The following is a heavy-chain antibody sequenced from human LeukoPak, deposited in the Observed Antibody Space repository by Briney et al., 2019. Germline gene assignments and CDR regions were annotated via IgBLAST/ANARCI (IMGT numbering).Heavy chain of an antibody. Sequence: PGGSLRLSXAASGFTFSSYSMNWVRQTPGKGLEWLSSISSSSSYIYYADSLKGRFTISRDNAKNSLYLQMNSLRAEDTAVYYCARNRQSSSSHFDYWGQGTLVTVSS. CDR1: GFTFSSYS. CDR2: ISSSSSYI. V-gene: IGHV3-21*01. CDR3: ARNRQSSSSHFDY. J-gene: IGHJ4*02. D-gene: IGHD6-6*01.